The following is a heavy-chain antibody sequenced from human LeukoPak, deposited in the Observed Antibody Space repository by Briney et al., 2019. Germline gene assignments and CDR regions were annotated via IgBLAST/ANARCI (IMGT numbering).Heavy chain of an antibody. CDR2: IHTTGSA. CDR3: ARDIIYLKDAHYG. Sequence: PSETLSLTCSVSGSSFNSYYWSWIRQPAGKGLEWIGRIHTTGSAEDSPSLQSRGTISVDTSKKEVSLKLTSVTAADTAGYDCARDIIYLKDAHYGWGQGALVTVS. CDR1: GSSFNSYY. V-gene: IGHV4-4*07. J-gene: IGHJ4*02. D-gene: IGHD4-17*01.